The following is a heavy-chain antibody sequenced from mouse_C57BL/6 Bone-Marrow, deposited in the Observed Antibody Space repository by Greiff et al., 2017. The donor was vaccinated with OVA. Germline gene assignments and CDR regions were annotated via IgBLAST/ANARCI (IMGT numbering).Heavy chain of an antibody. CDR2: ISDGGSYT. Sequence: DVQLQESGGGLVKPGGSLKLSCAASGFTFSSYAMSWVRQTPEKRLEWVATISDGGSYTYYPDNVKGRFTISRDNAKNNLYLQMSHLKSEDTAMYYCARRIVTVDYWGQGTTLTVSS. CDR1: GFTFSSYA. V-gene: IGHV5-4*01. CDR3: ARRIVTVDY. J-gene: IGHJ2*01. D-gene: IGHD2-5*01.